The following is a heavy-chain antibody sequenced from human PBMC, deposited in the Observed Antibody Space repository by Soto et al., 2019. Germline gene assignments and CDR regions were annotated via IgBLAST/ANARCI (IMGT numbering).Heavy chain of an antibody. Sequence: GGSLRLSCAASGFTFSSYAMSWVRQAPGKGLEWVSAIRGSGGSTYYADSVKGRFTISRDNSKNTLYLQMNSLRAEDTAVYYSPKQPDIVVVPADLAYWGQGTLVTVSS. D-gene: IGHD2-2*01. CDR3: PKQPDIVVVPADLAY. CDR2: IRGSGGST. V-gene: IGHV3-23*01. CDR1: GFTFSSYA. J-gene: IGHJ4*02.